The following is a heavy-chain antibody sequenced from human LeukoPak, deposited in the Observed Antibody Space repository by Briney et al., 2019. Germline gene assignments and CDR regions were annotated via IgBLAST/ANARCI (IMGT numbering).Heavy chain of an antibody. CDR2: IYYSGST. CDR1: GGSISSGDYY. CDR3: ASTVTKGLWYYYGMDV. V-gene: IGHV4-30-4*01. Sequence: SQTLSLTCTVSGGSISSGDYYWSWIRQPPGKGLEWIGYIYYSGSTYYNPSLKSRVTISVDTSKNQFSLELSSVTAADTAVYYCASTVTKGLWYYYGMDVWGKGTTVTVSS. D-gene: IGHD4-17*01. J-gene: IGHJ6*04.